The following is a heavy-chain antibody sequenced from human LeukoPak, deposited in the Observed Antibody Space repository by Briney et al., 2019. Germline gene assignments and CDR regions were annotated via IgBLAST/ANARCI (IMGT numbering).Heavy chain of an antibody. CDR2: TYYRSKWYY. D-gene: IGHD6-19*01. CDR3: ARYSLAEAGALDC. V-gene: IGHV6-1*01. J-gene: IGHJ4*02. Sequence: PSETLSLTCSTSGDSVSSNIAAWNWIRQSPSRGLEWLGRTYYRSKWYYDYALSVKSRISINPDTSKNQFSLQLNSVTPEDTAIYYCARYSLAEAGALDCWGQGTLVTVSS. CDR1: GDSVSSNIAA.